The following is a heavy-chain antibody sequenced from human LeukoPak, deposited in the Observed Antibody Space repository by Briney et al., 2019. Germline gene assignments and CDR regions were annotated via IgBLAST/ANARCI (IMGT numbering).Heavy chain of an antibody. J-gene: IGHJ1*01. Sequence: GGSLRLSCAASGLTFSSYAMSWVRQAPGKGLEWVSIISSSSSYIYYADSVKGRFTISRDNAKNALYLQMNSLRAEDTAVYYCAKDGTGPINRAEYFQHWGQGTLVTVSS. CDR2: ISSSSSYI. V-gene: IGHV3-21*04. D-gene: IGHD6-13*01. CDR1: GLTFSSYA. CDR3: AKDGTGPINRAEYFQH.